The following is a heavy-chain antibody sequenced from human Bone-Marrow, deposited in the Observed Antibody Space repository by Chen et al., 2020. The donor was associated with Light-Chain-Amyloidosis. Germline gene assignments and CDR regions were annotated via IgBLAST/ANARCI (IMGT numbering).Heavy chain of an antibody. V-gene: IGHV3-13*01. CDR1: GFTFSSYD. J-gene: IGHJ2*01. CDR2: IGTAGDT. CDR3: ARLRGYSYNWYFDL. D-gene: IGHD5-18*01. Sequence: EVQLVESGGGLVQPGGSLRLSCAASGFTFSSYDMHWVRQATGKGLEWVSAIGTAGDTYYPGSVKGRFTISRENAKNSLYLQMNSLRAGDTAVYYCARLRGYSYNWYFDLWGRGTLVTVSS.